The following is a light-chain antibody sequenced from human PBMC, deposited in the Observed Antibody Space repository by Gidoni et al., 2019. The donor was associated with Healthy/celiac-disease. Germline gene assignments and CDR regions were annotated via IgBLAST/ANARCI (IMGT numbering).Light chain of an antibody. J-gene: IGKJ2*02. CDR1: QSISSW. CDR2: KAS. CDR3: QQYNSYSRT. Sequence: DIQMPQSPSTLSASVGDRVTITCRASQSISSWLAWYQQKPGKAPKLLIYKASSLESGVPSRFSGSGSGTEFTLTISSLQPDDFATYYCQQYNSYSRTFGLGTKLEIK. V-gene: IGKV1-5*03.